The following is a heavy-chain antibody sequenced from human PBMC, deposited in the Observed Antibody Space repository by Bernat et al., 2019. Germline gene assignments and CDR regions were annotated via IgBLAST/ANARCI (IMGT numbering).Heavy chain of an antibody. D-gene: IGHD1-26*01. CDR2: IWYDGSNK. CDR3: ARGQVGATSFEDY. V-gene: IGHV3-33*01. J-gene: IGHJ4*02. CDR1: GFTFSSYG. Sequence: QVQLVESGGGVVQPGRSLRLSCAASGFTFSSYGMHWVRQAPGKGLEWVAVIWYDGSNKYYADSVKGRFTISRDNSKNTLYLQMNSLRSEDTAVYYCARGQVGATSFEDYWGQGTLVTVSS.